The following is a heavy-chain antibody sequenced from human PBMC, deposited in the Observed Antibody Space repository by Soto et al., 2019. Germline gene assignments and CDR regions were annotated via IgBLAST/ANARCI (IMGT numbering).Heavy chain of an antibody. Sequence: QVQLLESGGGLVNPGGSLRLSCVASEFTVSAYYMAWLRQAPGKGLDWLSYISGDSRYTNYADSVKGRFTISRDNAKNSLYLQMNSLSVEEAAVYFCATGQQGRRADVWGQGTMVTVSS. J-gene: IGHJ3*01. CDR3: ATGQQGRRADV. V-gene: IGHV3-11*03. D-gene: IGHD6-13*01. CDR2: ISGDSRYT. CDR1: EFTVSAYY.